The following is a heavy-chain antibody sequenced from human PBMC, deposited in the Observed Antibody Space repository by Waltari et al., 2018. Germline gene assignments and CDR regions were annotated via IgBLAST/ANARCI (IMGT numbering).Heavy chain of an antibody. CDR3: AGGPQSGASSAWYGWFDP. V-gene: IGHV3-74*01. CDR1: GFTFTSHW. Sequence: EVQLVESGGNLVQPGGSLRLSCAASGFTFTSHWMHWVRQAPGKGLVWVSRINSDGSNTRYADTVECRFTSSRDNAKNTLYLEMNSLRAEDTAVYFCAGGPQSGASSAWYGWFDPWGQGTLVTVSS. J-gene: IGHJ5*02. CDR2: INSDGSNT. D-gene: IGHD6-13*01.